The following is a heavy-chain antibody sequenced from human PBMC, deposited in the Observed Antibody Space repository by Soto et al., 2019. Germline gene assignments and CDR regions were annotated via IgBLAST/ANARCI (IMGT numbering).Heavy chain of an antibody. D-gene: IGHD1-26*01. Sequence: PLETMSLTCTVSGGSLSSGSYYWSWIRQPPGKGLEWIGYIYYSGSTNYNPSLKSRVTISVDTSKNQFSLKLSSVTAADTAVYYCASGSYSFFDYWGQGTLVTVSS. CDR3: ASGSYSFFDY. J-gene: IGHJ4*02. V-gene: IGHV4-61*01. CDR2: IYYSGST. CDR1: GGSLSSGSYY.